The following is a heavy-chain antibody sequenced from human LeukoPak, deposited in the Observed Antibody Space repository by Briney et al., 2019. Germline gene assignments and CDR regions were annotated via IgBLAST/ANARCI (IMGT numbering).Heavy chain of an antibody. V-gene: IGHV1-24*01. J-gene: IGHJ5*02. D-gene: IGHD6-13*01. CDR1: GYTLTELS. Sequence: ASVKVSCKVSGYTLTELSMHWVRQAPGKGLEWMGGFDPEDGETIYAQKFQGRVTMTEDTSTDTAYMELSSLRSEDTAVYYCATGGSSWYRFDPWGQGTLVTVSS. CDR3: ATGGSSWYRFDP. CDR2: FDPEDGET.